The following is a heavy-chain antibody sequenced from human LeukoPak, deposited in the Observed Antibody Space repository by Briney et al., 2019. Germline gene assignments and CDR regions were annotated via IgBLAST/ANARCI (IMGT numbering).Heavy chain of an antibody. CDR1: GFTFSSFA. J-gene: IGHJ4*02. V-gene: IGHV3-23*01. CDR2: ISGSGHST. D-gene: IGHD3-22*01. CDR3: AKQDPYYYDSSGLGGALDY. Sequence: PGGSLRLSCAASGFTFSSFAMNWVRQAPGKGLECVSIISGSGHSTFYADSVKGRFTISRDNSKNTLYLQLNSLRAEDTAVYYCAKQDPYYYDSSGLGGALDYWGQGTLVTVSS.